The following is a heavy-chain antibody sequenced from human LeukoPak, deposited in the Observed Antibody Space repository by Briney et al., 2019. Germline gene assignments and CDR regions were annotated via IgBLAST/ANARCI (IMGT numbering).Heavy chain of an antibody. CDR3: AREGAARPGFDY. CDR1: GGSISTDH. J-gene: IGHJ4*02. D-gene: IGHD6-6*01. CDR2: IYISGST. Sequence: KPSETLSLTCTVSGGSISTDHWNWIRQPAGKGLEWIGRIYISGSTNYNPSLKSRVTASVDTSKNLFSLNLRSVTAADTAVYYCAREGAARPGFDYWGQGTLVTVSS. V-gene: IGHV4-4*07.